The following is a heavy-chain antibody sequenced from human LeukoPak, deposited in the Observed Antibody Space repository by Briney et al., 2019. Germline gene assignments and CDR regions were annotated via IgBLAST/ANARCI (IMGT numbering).Heavy chain of an antibody. CDR2: IKQDGSEN. CDR1: RFTFSSFL. V-gene: IGHV3-7*01. J-gene: IGHJ4*02. Sequence: PGGSLRLSCVASRFTFSSFLVSSVRQAPGKGLEWVANIKQDGSENYYVHTVKGRFTISRDNAKNSLYLQMNSLRAEDTAVYYCARDAYYYDRSGYSYWGQGTLVTVSS. CDR3: ARDAYYYDRSGYSY. D-gene: IGHD3-22*01.